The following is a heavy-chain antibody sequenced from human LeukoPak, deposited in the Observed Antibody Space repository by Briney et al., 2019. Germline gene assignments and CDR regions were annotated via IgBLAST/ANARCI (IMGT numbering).Heavy chain of an antibody. CDR3: ARLAAVPG. Sequence: ASVKVSCKASGYTFTGYYLHWVRQAPGQGLEWVGWLHPNSGGTNYAQEFQGRVTMTRDTSISTAYMELSSLRSDDTAVYYCARLAAVPGWGQGTLVTVSS. D-gene: IGHD6-19*01. CDR1: GYTFTGYY. CDR2: LHPNSGGT. V-gene: IGHV1-2*02. J-gene: IGHJ1*01.